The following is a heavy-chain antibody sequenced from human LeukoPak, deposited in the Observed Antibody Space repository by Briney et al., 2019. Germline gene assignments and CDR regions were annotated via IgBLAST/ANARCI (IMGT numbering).Heavy chain of an antibody. J-gene: IGHJ4*02. Sequence: GRSLRLSCATSEFTFSSYAMNWVRQAPGKGLEWVAVISYDGSNKYYADSVKGRFTISRDNSKNTLYLQMNSLRAEDTAVYYCAKDRGDYVWGSYRFDGYFDYWGQGTLVTVSS. D-gene: IGHD3-16*02. CDR1: EFTFSSYA. CDR3: AKDRGDYVWGSYRFDGYFDY. V-gene: IGHV3-30*18. CDR2: ISYDGSNK.